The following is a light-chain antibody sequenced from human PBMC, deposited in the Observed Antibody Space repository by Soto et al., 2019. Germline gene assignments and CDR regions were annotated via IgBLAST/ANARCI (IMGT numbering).Light chain of an antibody. Sequence: DIQMTQSPSSVSASVGDRVTITCRASQGIGSRLAWYQQQPGKAPKLLIYAASSMPGGVPSRFSGSGSGTDFTLTISSLQPEDFATYYCQQANSFPPTFGQGTKLEIK. CDR1: QGIGSR. CDR2: AAS. CDR3: QQANSFPPT. V-gene: IGKV1-12*01. J-gene: IGKJ2*01.